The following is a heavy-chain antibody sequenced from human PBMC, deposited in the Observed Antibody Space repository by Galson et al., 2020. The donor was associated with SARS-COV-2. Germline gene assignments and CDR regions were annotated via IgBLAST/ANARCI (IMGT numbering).Heavy chain of an antibody. CDR3: AGSYEGFATRFCP. Sequence: ASVKVSCKASGYTFTNYEINWVRQAPGQGLEWMGWKNPNSGNTGYAQKLQGRGTMTRTTSISTGYLGLNSLTSGDTDVYYCAGSYEGFATRFCPWGQGTLVTLSS. D-gene: IGHD5-12*01. CDR1: GYTFTNYE. J-gene: IGHJ5*02. CDR2: KNPNSGNT. V-gene: IGHV1-8*01.